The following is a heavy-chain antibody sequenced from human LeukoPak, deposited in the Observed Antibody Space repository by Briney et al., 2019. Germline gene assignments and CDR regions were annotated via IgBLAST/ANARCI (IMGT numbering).Heavy chain of an antibody. D-gene: IGHD3-3*01. Sequence: GESLEISFKGSGYRFTTYWIGWVRQMPGKGLEWMGVIYPGDSDTRYSPSFQGQVTISADKSINTAYLQWSSLKASDTAMYYCARRFDNYDFWTRWGQGTLVTV. CDR2: IYPGDSDT. J-gene: IGHJ4*02. CDR1: GYRFTTYW. V-gene: IGHV5-51*01. CDR3: ARRFDNYDFWTR.